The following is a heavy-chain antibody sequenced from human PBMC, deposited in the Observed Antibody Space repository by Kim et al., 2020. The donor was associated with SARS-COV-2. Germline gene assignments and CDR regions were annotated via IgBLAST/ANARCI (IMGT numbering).Heavy chain of an antibody. CDR2: INAGNGNT. V-gene: IGHV1-3*01. CDR3: AREYSGYEHYVDY. D-gene: IGHD5-12*01. CDR1: GYTFTSYA. Sequence: ASVKVSCKASGYTFTSYAMHWVRQAPGQRLEWMGWINAGNGNTKYSQKFQGRVTITRDTSASTAYMELSSLRSEDTAVYYCAREYSGYEHYVDYWGQGTLVTVSS. J-gene: IGHJ4*02.